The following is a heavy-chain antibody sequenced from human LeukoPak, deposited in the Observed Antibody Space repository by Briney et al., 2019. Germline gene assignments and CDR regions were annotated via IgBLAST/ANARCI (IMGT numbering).Heavy chain of an antibody. CDR1: GFTFSSYG. J-gene: IGHJ5*02. CDR3: ARNRLEWLLIPFDP. V-gene: IGHV3-33*01. Sequence: GGSLRLSCAASGFTFSSYGTHWVRQAPGKGLEWVAVIWYDGSNKYYADSVKGRFTISRDNSKNTLYLQMNSLRAEDTAVYYCARNRLEWLLIPFDPWGQGTLVTVSS. D-gene: IGHD3-3*01. CDR2: IWYDGSNK.